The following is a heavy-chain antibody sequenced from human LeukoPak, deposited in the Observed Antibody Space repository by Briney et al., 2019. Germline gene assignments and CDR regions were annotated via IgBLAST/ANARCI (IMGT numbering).Heavy chain of an antibody. J-gene: IGHJ4*02. Sequence: GGSLRLSCSASGFAVRKNYMNWVRQAPGKGLEWVSYISSSGSTIYYADSVKGRFTISRDNSKNTLYLQMNSLRAEDTAIYYCAKEYTGTFSPFPSYFDNWGQGTLVTVSS. CDR3: AKEYTGTFSPFPSYFDN. D-gene: IGHD1-26*01. CDR2: ISSSGSTI. V-gene: IGHV3-11*01. CDR1: GFAVRKNY.